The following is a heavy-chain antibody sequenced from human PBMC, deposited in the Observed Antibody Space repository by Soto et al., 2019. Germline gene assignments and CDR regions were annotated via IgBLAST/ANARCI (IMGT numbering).Heavy chain of an antibody. Sequence: EVQLVESGGGLVQPGGSLRLSCAGFGFTLDDYTMHWVRQAPGKGLEWVSGINWSNGNTGYAASVKGRFTISRDNAKNTLYLQMNSLRAEDTAVYYCAIPSGLTVTGPDYWGQGTLVTVSS. CDR2: INWSNGNT. V-gene: IGHV3-9*01. CDR3: AIPSGLTVTGPDY. D-gene: IGHD6-19*01. J-gene: IGHJ4*02. CDR1: GFTLDDYT.